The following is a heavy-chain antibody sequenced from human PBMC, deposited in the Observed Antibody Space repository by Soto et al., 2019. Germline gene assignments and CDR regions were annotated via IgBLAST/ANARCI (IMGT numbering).Heavy chain of an antibody. D-gene: IGHD3-3*01. CDR3: GRGEWALFYFDY. J-gene: IGHJ4*02. CDR2: ISAYNGNT. CDR1: GYTFTSYG. Sequence: QVQLVQSGAEVKKPGASVKVSCKASGYTFTSYGVTWVRQAPGQGLEWMGWISAYNGNTDYAQKLQGRVTMTTDTSTSTAYMGLRSLRSDDTAVYYCGRGEWALFYFDYWGQGTLVTVAS. V-gene: IGHV1-18*01.